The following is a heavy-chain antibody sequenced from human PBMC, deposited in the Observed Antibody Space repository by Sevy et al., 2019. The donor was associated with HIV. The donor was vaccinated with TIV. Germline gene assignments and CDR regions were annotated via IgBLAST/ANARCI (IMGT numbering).Heavy chain of an antibody. CDR3: AKDGHDYGDFYFNY. CDR2: IIGSGGRT. J-gene: IGHJ4*02. V-gene: IGHV3-23*01. CDR1: GFTFSSYA. D-gene: IGHD4-17*01. Sequence: GGSLILSCAASGFTFSSYAMSWVRQSPGKGLEWVSCIIGSGGRTYYAESVKGRFTISRDNAKNTLYLQMNNLRAEDTAVYYCAKDGHDYGDFYFNYWGQGTLVTVSS.